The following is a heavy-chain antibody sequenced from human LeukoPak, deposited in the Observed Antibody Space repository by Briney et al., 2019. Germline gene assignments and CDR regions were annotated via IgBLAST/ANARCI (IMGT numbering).Heavy chain of an antibody. D-gene: IGHD6-6*01. CDR3: ARDLVSDYFDY. CDR2: ISSSGSTI. CDR1: GFTFSSYE. J-gene: IGHJ4*02. Sequence: GGSLRLSCAASGFTFSSYEMNWVRQAPGKGLEWVSYISSSGSTIYYADSVKGRFTISRDNAKNSLYLQMNSLRAEDTAVYYCARDLVSDYFDYWGQGTLVTVSS. V-gene: IGHV3-48*03.